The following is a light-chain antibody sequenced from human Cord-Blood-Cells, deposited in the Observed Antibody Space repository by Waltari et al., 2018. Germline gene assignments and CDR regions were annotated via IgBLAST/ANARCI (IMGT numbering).Light chain of an antibody. J-gene: IGLJ3*02. Sequence: QSALTQPASVSGSPGQSTTISFTATSSDVAGYDHVPWYQQHPDKAPKLMIYEVSSRLSGVSNRFSVSKAGNTASLTSSGFQAEDEADYYCSSYTSRSTWVFGGGTKLTVL. CDR3: SSYTSRSTWV. CDR2: EVS. V-gene: IGLV2-14*03. CDR1: SSDVAGYDH.